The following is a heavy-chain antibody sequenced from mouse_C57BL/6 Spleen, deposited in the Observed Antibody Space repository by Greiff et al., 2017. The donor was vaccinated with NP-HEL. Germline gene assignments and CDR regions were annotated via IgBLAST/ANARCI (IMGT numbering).Heavy chain of an antibody. CDR3: ARSAITTVVATRYFDV. Sequence: QVQLKESGAELARPGASVKLSCKASGYTFTSYGISWVKQRTGQGLEWIGEIYPRSGNTYYNEKFKGKATLTADKSSSTAYMELRSLTSEDSAVYFCARSAITTVVATRYFDVWGTGTTVTVSS. V-gene: IGHV1-81*01. CDR1: GYTFTSYG. J-gene: IGHJ1*03. D-gene: IGHD1-1*01. CDR2: IYPRSGNT.